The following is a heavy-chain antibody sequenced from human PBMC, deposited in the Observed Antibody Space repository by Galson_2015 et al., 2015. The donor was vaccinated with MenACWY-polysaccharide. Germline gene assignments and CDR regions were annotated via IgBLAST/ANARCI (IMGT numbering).Heavy chain of an antibody. CDR2: IKKDGSEK. V-gene: IGHV3-7*01. Sequence: SLRLSCAASGFTFSSYWMTWVRQAPGKGLEWVANIKKDGSEKYYVDSVKGRFTISRDNAKNSLYLQMHSLRAEDTAVYSCARGYYGMDVSGQASTVTVSS. CDR3: ARGYYGMDV. J-gene: IGHJ6*02. CDR1: GFTFSSYW.